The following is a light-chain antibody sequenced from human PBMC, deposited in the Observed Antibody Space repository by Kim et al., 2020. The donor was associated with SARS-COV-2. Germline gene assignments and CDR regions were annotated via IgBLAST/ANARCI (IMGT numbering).Light chain of an antibody. V-gene: IGLV1-47*02. J-gene: IGLJ2*01. CDR3: AASDDSLGGHVV. CDR1: TSNIGTNY. CDR2: SSN. Sequence: QSVLTQPPSASATPGQRVTISCSGTTSNIGTNYVCWYQHHPGTAPNPLLYSSNLRPSGVPDRFSGSKSATSASLATSGRRSADEADDYCAASDDSLGGHVVFGGGTQLTVL.